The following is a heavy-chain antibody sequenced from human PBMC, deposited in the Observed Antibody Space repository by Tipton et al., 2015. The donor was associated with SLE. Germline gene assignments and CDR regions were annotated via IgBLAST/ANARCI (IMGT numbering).Heavy chain of an antibody. D-gene: IGHD6-6*01. Sequence: TLSLTCAVSGGSISSGGYSWSWIRQPPGNGLGWIGYIYHSGSTYYNPSLKSRVTISVDRSKNQFSLKLSSVTAADTAVYYCARDLAARFRFDYWGQGTLVTVSS. CDR1: GGSISSGGYS. V-gene: IGHV4-30-2*01. CDR2: IYHSGST. CDR3: ARDLAARFRFDY. J-gene: IGHJ4*02.